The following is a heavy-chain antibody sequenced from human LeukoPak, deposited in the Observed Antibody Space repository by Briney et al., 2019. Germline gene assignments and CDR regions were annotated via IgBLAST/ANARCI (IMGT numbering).Heavy chain of an antibody. D-gene: IGHD1-26*01. CDR2: IIPLFGTA. CDR3: ATSGNDYRIDY. CDR1: GDTFSNYI. J-gene: IGHJ4*02. V-gene: IGHV1-69*05. Sequence: ASVKVSCKASGDTFSNYIITWVRQAPGQGLEWLGRIIPLFGTADYLQKFQDRVTITTDESTNTAYMELSSLRSEDTAVYYCATSGNDYRIDYWGQGTLVTVSS.